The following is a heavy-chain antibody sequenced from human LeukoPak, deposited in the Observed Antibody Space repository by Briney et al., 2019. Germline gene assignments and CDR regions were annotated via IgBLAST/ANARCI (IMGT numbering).Heavy chain of an antibody. CDR3: ARFGSYGSDDDY. D-gene: IGHD5-18*01. CDR1: GYTFTSYG. CDR2: INPNSGGT. V-gene: IGHV1-2*06. Sequence: ASVKVSCKASGYTFTSYGISWVRQAPGQGLEWMGRINPNSGGTNYAQKFQGRVTMTRDTSISTAYMELSRLRSDDTAVYYCARFGSYGSDDDYWGQGTLVTVSS. J-gene: IGHJ4*02.